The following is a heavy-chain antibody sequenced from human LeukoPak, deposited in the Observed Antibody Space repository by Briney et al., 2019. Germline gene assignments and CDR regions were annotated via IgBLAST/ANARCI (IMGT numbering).Heavy chain of an antibody. CDR1: GLTFDDYG. Sequence: GGSLSLSCAASGLTFDDYGMSWVRQAPGKGLEWVSGINWNGGSTGYAASVKGRFTISRDNAKNSLYLQMNSLRAEDTALYYCARGPLQTIPTSKIVVYYYPFDYWGQGTLVTVSS. J-gene: IGHJ4*02. CDR2: INWNGGST. CDR3: ARGPLQTIPTSKIVVYYYPFDY. D-gene: IGHD3-22*01. V-gene: IGHV3-20*04.